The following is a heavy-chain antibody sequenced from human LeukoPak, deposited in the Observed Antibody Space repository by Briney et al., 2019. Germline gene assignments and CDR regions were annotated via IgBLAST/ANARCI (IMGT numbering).Heavy chain of an antibody. D-gene: IGHD5-18*01. Sequence: RASVKVSCKASGYTFTDYYMHWVRQAPGQGLEWMGWINPKSRATNYAQNFQGRVTLTRDTSISTAYMELSSLRSDDTAVYYCARGVDTAVIPYYYYYMDVWGIGTTVTVSS. CDR2: INPKSRAT. V-gene: IGHV1-2*02. CDR1: GYTFTDYY. CDR3: ARGVDTAVIPYYYYYMDV. J-gene: IGHJ6*03.